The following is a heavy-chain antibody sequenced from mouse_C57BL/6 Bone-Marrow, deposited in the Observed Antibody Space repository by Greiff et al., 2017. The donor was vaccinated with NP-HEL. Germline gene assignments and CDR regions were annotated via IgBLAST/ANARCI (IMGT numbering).Heavy chain of an antibody. CDR2: ISSGSSTI. CDR3: ARDYYGSSYGAY. D-gene: IGHD1-1*01. CDR1: GFTFSDYG. J-gene: IGHJ3*01. Sequence: EVQLVESGGGLVKPGGSLKLSCAASGFTFSDYGMNWVRQAPEKGLEWVAYISSGSSTIYYADTVKGRFTISRDNAKNTLFLQMTSLRSEDTAMYYCARDYYGSSYGAYWGQGTLVTVSA. V-gene: IGHV5-17*01.